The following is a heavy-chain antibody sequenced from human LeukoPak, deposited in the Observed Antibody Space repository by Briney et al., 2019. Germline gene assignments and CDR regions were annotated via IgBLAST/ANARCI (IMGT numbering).Heavy chain of an antibody. V-gene: IGHV3-30-3*01. D-gene: IGHD6-13*01. CDR3: AKDTRRAAAGTRGFDY. CDR1: GFTFSSYA. CDR2: ISYDGSNK. J-gene: IGHJ4*02. Sequence: GRSLRLSCAASGFTFSSYAMHWVRQAPGKGLEWVAVISYDGSNKYYADSVKGRFTISRDNSKNTLYLQMNSLRAEDTAVYYCAKDTRRAAAGTRGFDYWGQGTPVTVSS.